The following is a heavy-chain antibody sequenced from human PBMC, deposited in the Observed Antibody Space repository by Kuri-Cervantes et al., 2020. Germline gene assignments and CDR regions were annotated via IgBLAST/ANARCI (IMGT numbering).Heavy chain of an antibody. Sequence: SLKISCAASGFTFDDYAMHWVRQAPGKGLEWVSGTSWNSGSIGYADSVKGRFTISRDDAKNTLYLQMNSLRAEDTAVYYCARDPQDGYKRAYDYWGQGTLVTVSS. J-gene: IGHJ4*02. V-gene: IGHV3-9*01. D-gene: IGHD5-24*01. CDR3: ARDPQDGYKRAYDY. CDR2: TSWNSGSI. CDR1: GFTFDDYA.